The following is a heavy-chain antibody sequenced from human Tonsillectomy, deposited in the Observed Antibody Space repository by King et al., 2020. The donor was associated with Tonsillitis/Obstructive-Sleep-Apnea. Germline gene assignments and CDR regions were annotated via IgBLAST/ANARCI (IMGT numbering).Heavy chain of an antibody. CDR2: ISYDGSNK. CDR3: AGRRPDPSADHGSGNEWGMDV. CDR1: GFTFSSYA. Sequence: QLVQSGGGVVQPGRSLRLSCAASGFTFSSYAMHWVRQAPGKGLEWVAVISYDGSNKYYADSVKGRFTISRDNSKNTLYLQMNSLRAEDTAVYYCAGRRPDPSADHGSGNEWGMDVWGQGTTVTVSS. J-gene: IGHJ6*02. D-gene: IGHD3-10*01. V-gene: IGHV3-30*04.